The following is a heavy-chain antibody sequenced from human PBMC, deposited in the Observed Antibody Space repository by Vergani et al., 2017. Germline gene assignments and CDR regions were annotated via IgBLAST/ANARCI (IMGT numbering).Heavy chain of an antibody. CDR1: GFTFNPYA. D-gene: IGHD5-12*01. Sequence: EVQLLESGGDLVQPGGSLRLSCAASGFTFNPYAINWVRQAPGKGLEWVSGISGSGGSTYYAGSVKGRFTISRDSSKNTLYLQMNSLSAGDTAVYYCAKANPRNSGYEYLYYYHAMDVWGQGTTVTVSS. CDR3: AKANPRNSGYEYLYYYHAMDV. J-gene: IGHJ6*02. V-gene: IGHV3-23*01. CDR2: ISGSGGST.